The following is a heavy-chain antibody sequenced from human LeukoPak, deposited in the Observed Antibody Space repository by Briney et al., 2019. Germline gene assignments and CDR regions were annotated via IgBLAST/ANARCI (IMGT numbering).Heavy chain of an antibody. CDR3: ARDLGRYGDYPPGNGMDV. CDR2: IYYSGST. Sequence: SETLPLTCTVSGGSISSYYWSWIRQPPGKGLEWIGYIYYSGSTNYNPSLKSRVTISVDTSKNQFSLKLSSVTAADTAVYYCARDLGRYGDYPPGNGMDVWGQGTTVTVSS. D-gene: IGHD4-17*01. J-gene: IGHJ6*02. CDR1: GGSISSYY. V-gene: IGHV4-59*01.